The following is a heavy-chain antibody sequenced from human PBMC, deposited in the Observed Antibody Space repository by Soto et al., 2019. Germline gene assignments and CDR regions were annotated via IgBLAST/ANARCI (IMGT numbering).Heavy chain of an antibody. J-gene: IGHJ4*02. V-gene: IGHV3-23*01. CDR1: GFTFSSYA. D-gene: IGHD6-13*01. CDR3: ANSPSNNWYRI. Sequence: EVQLLESGGGLVQPGGSLRLSCAASGFTFSSYAMAWVRQAPGKGLEWVSDISGSGGSTYYADSVKGRFTISRDNSKNTLFLQMYNLRAEDTVLYYCANSPSNNWYRIWGQGTLVTVSS. CDR2: ISGSGGST.